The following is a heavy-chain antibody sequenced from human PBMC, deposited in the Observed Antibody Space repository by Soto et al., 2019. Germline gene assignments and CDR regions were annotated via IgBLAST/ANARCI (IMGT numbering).Heavy chain of an antibody. D-gene: IGHD3-10*01. Sequence: QVQLQESGPGLVKPSQTLSLTCTVSGGSISSGGYYWSWIRQHPGKGLEWIGYIYYSGSTYYNPSLKSRVTISVDTSKNQFSLKLSSVTAADTAVYYCAREGGSGSYYPDNWFDPWGQGTLVTVSS. V-gene: IGHV4-31*03. CDR3: AREGGSGSYYPDNWFDP. CDR2: IYYSGST. CDR1: GGSISSGGYY. J-gene: IGHJ5*02.